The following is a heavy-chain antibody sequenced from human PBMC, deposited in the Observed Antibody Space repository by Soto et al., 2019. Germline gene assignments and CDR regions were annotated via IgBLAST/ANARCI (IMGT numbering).Heavy chain of an antibody. J-gene: IGHJ5*02. CDR3: ARDLYSSSWFWFDP. D-gene: IGHD2-2*01. CDR1: VYNFTQYP. CDR2: ITAGDAKT. V-gene: IGHV1-3*01. Sequence: QVQLVQSGADVKKPGASVKISCKAPVYNFTQYPIHWVRQAPGQRLEWMGWITAGDAKTEYSQKLQGRVTISRDISATTVYLDLDSLRSEDTAVYYCARDLYSSSWFWFDPWGRGTQVIVSS.